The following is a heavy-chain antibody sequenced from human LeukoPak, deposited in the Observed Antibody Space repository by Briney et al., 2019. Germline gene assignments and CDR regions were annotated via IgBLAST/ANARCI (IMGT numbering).Heavy chain of an antibody. V-gene: IGHV3-48*01. CDR1: GFTFSSYS. CDR2: ISSSSSTI. D-gene: IGHD4-17*01. Sequence: GGSLRLSCAASGFTFSSYSMNWVRQAPGKGLEWVSYISSSSSTIYYADSVKGRFTISRDNAKNSLYLQMNSLRVEDTAVYYCARGYGDYVDWFDPWGQGTLVTVSS. CDR3: ARGYGDYVDWFDP. J-gene: IGHJ5*02.